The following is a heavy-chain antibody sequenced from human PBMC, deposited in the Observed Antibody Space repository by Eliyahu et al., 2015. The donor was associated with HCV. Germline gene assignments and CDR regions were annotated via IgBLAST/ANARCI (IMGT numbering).Heavy chain of an antibody. J-gene: IGHJ6*02. CDR1: GFXXEDYA. V-gene: IGHV3-9*01. CDR3: VKGARSMVVANSGMDV. CDR2: IAWNSGTK. Sequence: EVQLVESGGGLIQPGRSLRLSCIASGFXXEDYALYWVRQAPGKGLEWVSGIAWNSGTKSYADSVKDRFTISRDNAKNSLFLQMTNLTPEDTALYYCVKGARSMVVANSGMDVWGQGTTVTVSS. D-gene: IGHD2-8*01.